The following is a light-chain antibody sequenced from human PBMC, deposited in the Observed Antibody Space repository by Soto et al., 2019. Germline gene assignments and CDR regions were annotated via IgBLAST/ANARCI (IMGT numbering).Light chain of an antibody. J-gene: IGKJ5*01. Sequence: EVVLTQSPGTLSLSPGERATLPCRASQSVSSTYLAWYQQKPDQAPRLLIYDAFNRATGIPARFSGSGSGTDFTLTISSLEPEDFVVYYCQQRSNWPITFGQGTRLEI. CDR1: QSVSSTY. CDR2: DAF. CDR3: QQRSNWPIT. V-gene: IGKV3D-20*02.